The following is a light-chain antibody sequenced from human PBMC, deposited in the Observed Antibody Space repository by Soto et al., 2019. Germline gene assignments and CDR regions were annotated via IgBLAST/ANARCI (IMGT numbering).Light chain of an antibody. J-gene: IGKJ2*01. CDR3: QQYGFWPYT. Sequence: ERVMTQSPVTLSVSPGDRATLSCRANQSVGGHLAWYQQRPGQAPRLLIYGTSTRATGIPARFSGSGSGTAFNLTIRSLQSEDFAVYYCQQYGFWPYTFGQGTKLEIK. CDR2: GTS. CDR1: QSVGGH. V-gene: IGKV3-15*01.